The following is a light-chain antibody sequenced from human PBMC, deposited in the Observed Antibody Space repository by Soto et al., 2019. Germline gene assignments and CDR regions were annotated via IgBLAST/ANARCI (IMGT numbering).Light chain of an antibody. Sequence: EIVTTQSPDTLYVSPGEGATLSCRASQSVRTKLAWYQQKAGQAPRLLIYGASTRATGIPDRFSGSGSGTEFTLTISSLQSEDFAVYYCQQYNSWPPITFGQGTRLEIK. CDR2: GAS. CDR3: QQYNSWPPIT. V-gene: IGKV3-15*01. J-gene: IGKJ5*01. CDR1: QSVRTK.